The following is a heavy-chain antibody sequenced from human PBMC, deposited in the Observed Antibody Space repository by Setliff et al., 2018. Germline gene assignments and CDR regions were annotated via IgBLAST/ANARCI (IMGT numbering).Heavy chain of an antibody. J-gene: IGHJ3*01. CDR2: LNDVGHNT. Sequence: GGSLRLSCAASGSTFSSYAMSWVRQAPGKGLEWVSGLNDVGHNTYYADSVKGRFTISRDNSKNTLYLQMNSLRAEDAAVYYCAKHVLSSGWPNDAFDFWGQGTMVTVSS. V-gene: IGHV3-23*01. CDR1: GSTFSSYA. D-gene: IGHD6-25*01. CDR3: AKHVLSSGWPNDAFDF.